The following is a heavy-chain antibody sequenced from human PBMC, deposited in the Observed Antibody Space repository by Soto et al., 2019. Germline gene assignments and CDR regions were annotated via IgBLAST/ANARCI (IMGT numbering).Heavy chain of an antibody. D-gene: IGHD5-18*01. V-gene: IGHV1-69*13. CDR2: IIPIFGTA. CDR3: ARGGYSYGPWYYGMDV. Sequence: ASVKVSCKASGGTFSSYAISWVRQAPGQGLEWMGGIIPIFGTANYAQKFQGRVTITADESTSTAYMELSSLRSEDTAVYYCARGGYSYGPWYYGMDVWGQGTTVTVSS. J-gene: IGHJ6*02. CDR1: GGTFSSYA.